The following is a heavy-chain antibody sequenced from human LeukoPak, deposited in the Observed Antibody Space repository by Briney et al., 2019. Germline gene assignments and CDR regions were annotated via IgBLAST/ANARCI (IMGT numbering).Heavy chain of an antibody. CDR3: ASDSGWFSNSFDY. Sequence: GGSLRLSCAASGFTFSSYGMHWVRQAPGKGLEWVAVIWYDGSNKCYADSVKGRFTISRDNSKNTLYLQMNSLRAEDTAVYYCASDSGWFSNSFDYWGQGTLVTVSS. D-gene: IGHD1-26*01. V-gene: IGHV3-33*01. J-gene: IGHJ4*02. CDR2: IWYDGSNK. CDR1: GFTFSSYG.